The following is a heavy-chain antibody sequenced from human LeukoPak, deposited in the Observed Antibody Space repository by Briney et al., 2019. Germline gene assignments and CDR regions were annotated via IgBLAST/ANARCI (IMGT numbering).Heavy chain of an antibody. CDR1: GGSFSGYY. CDR3: AKTTINDFWSGYPDFDY. V-gene: IGHV4-34*01. Sequence: SETLSLTCAVYGGSFSGYYWSRIRQPPGKGLEWIGEINHSGSTNYNPSLKSRVSISVDTSKNQFSLKLSSVTAADTAVYYCAKTTINDFWSGYPDFDYWGQGTLVTVSS. D-gene: IGHD3-3*01. J-gene: IGHJ4*02. CDR2: INHSGST.